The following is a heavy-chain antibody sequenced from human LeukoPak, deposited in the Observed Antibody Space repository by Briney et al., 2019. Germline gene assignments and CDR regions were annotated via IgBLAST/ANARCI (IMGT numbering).Heavy chain of an antibody. D-gene: IGHD3-22*01. CDR3: ARRGPGDYYDSSGHYYFDY. V-gene: IGHV4-31*03. J-gene: IGHJ4*02. CDR2: IYYSGST. Sequence: SQTLSLTCTVSGGSISSGGYYWSWIRQHPGKGLEWIGYIYYSGSTYYNPSLKSRVTISVDTSKNQFSLKLSSVTAADTAVYYWARRGPGDYYDSSGHYYFDYWGQGTLVTVSS. CDR1: GGSISSGGYY.